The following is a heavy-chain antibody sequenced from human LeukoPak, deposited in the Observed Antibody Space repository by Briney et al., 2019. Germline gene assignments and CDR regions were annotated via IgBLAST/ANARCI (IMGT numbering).Heavy chain of an antibody. V-gene: IGHV3-7*01. CDR2: IQQDGSER. D-gene: IGHD1-26*01. Sequence: GGSLRLSCAASGFTFSNYWMSWVRQAPGKGLEWVANIQQDGSERYYVDSVKGRSTISRDNAKNSLYLQMNSLRAEDTAVYYCARDKVVGATYFDYWGQGTLVTVSS. J-gene: IGHJ4*02. CDR1: GFTFSNYW. CDR3: ARDKVVGATYFDY.